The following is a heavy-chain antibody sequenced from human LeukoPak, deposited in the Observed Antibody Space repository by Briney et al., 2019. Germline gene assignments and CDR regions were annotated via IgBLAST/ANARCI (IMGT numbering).Heavy chain of an antibody. Sequence: SETPSLTCTVSGGSISSGDYYWSWIRQPPGKGLEWIGYIYYSGSTNYNPSLKSRVTISVDTSKNQFSLKLSSVTAADTAVYYCARNGDYVFDYWGQGTLVTVSS. J-gene: IGHJ4*02. CDR2: IYYSGST. CDR3: ARNGDYVFDY. CDR1: GGSISSGDYY. V-gene: IGHV4-61*08. D-gene: IGHD4-17*01.